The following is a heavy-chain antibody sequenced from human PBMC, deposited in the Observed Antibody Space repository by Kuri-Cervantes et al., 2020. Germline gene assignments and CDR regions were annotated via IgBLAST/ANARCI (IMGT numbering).Heavy chain of an antibody. CDR2: IYYSGST. CDR1: GGSISSSSYY. CDR3: ARDLGDCSCGSCYYYYGMDV. J-gene: IGHJ6*02. D-gene: IGHD2-15*01. V-gene: IGHV4-39*07. Sequence: GSLRLSCTVSGGSISSSSYYWGWIRQPPGKGLEWIGSIYYSGSTYYNPSLKSRVTISVDTSKNQFSLKLSSVTAADTAVYYCARDLGDCSCGSCYYYYGMDVWGQGTTVTVSS.